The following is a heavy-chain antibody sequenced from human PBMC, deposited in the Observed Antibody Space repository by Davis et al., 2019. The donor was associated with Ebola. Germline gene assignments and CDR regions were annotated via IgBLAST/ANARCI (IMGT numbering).Heavy chain of an antibody. CDR2: TYYTSKWFN. Sequence: HSQTLSLTCAISGDSVFGKSGAWNWIRQSPSRGLEWLGRTYYTSKWFNDYAVFLQGRITINPDTSKNQLSLQLNSVPPEDTAVYYCVRGWGRTGLGVWGQGTTVTVSS. D-gene: IGHD1-26*01. J-gene: IGHJ6*02. CDR1: GDSVFGKSGA. V-gene: IGHV6-1*01. CDR3: VRGWGRTGLGV.